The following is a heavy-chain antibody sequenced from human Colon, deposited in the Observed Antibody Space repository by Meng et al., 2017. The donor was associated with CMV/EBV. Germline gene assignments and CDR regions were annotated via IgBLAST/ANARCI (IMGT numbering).Heavy chain of an antibody. CDR1: GGSIVSYC. CDR3: ARDTGTTGTGSLFDY. J-gene: IGHJ4*02. D-gene: IGHD1-1*01. CDR2: IHTADST. V-gene: IGHV4-4*07. Sequence: QVPLQAAGPGLVNPSASLSLTCTVSGGSIVSYCWNWMRQPDRKGLEWIERIHTADSTNYNPSLKSRVTISVDTSKNQFSLKLTSVTAADTAVYYCARDTGTTGTGSLFDYWGQGILVTVSS.